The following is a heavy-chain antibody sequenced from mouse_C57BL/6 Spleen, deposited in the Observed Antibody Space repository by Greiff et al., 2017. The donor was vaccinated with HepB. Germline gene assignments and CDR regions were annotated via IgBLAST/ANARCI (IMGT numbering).Heavy chain of an antibody. D-gene: IGHD2-3*01. CDR3: ARGWLLRGDAMDY. CDR2: INPYNGGT. J-gene: IGHJ4*01. V-gene: IGHV1-19*01. CDR1: GYTFTDYY. Sequence: EVQLQQSGPVLVKPGASVKMSCKASGYTFTDYYMNWVKQSHGKSLEWIGVINPYNGGTSYNQKFKGKATLTVDKSSSTAYMELNSLTSEDSAVYYCARGWLLRGDAMDYWGQGTSVTVSS.